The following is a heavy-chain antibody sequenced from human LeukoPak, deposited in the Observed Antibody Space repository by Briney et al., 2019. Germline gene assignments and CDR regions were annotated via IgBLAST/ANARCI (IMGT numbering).Heavy chain of an antibody. D-gene: IGHD6-6*01. Sequence: SETLSLTCTVSGGSISSGSYYWSWIRQPAGKGLEWIGRIYTSGSTNYNPSLKSRATISVDTSQNQFSLKLSSVTAADTAVYYCARDSSSSGLSDNWGQETPRTVSS. CDR2: IYTSGST. V-gene: IGHV4-61*02. CDR3: ARDSSSSGLSDN. CDR1: GGSISSGSYY. J-gene: IGHJ4*02.